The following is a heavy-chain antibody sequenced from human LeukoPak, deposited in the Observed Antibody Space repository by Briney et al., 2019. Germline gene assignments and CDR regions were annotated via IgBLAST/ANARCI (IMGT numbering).Heavy chain of an antibody. Sequence: PGGSLSLSCAASGFTFSDYWMTWVRQAPGKGLEWVANIKQDGSEAYFVDSVKGRFTVSRDNAKNSLYLQMNSLRAEDTAVYFCARSSAGSFDYWGQGTLVTVSP. CDR3: ARSSAGSFDY. V-gene: IGHV3-7*01. D-gene: IGHD6-13*01. J-gene: IGHJ4*02. CDR2: IKQDGSEA. CDR1: GFTFSDYW.